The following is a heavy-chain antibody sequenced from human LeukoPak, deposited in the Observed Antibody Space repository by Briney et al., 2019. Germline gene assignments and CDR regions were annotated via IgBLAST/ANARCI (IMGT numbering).Heavy chain of an antibody. CDR1: GGSISSYY. Sequence: SEALSLTCTVSGGSISSYYWSWIRHPPGKGLEWIGYIYYSGSTNYNPSLKSRVTISVDTSKNQFSLKLSSVTAADTAVYYCARDVYSSSSNWFDPWGQGTLVTVSS. J-gene: IGHJ5*02. V-gene: IGHV4-59*01. D-gene: IGHD6-13*01. CDR3: ARDVYSSSSNWFDP. CDR2: IYYSGST.